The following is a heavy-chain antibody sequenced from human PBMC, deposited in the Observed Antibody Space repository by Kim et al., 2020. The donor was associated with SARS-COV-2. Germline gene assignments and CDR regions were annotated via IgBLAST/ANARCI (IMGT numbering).Heavy chain of an antibody. CDR3: VRVGQNWNSDF. V-gene: IGHV3-72*01. CDR1: GFIFSDHH. CDR2: IREKVNSYST. D-gene: IGHD1-1*01. Sequence: GGSLRLSCAASGFIFSDHHMDWVRQAPGKGLEWVGRIREKVNSYSTEYAASVKGRFTISRDDSKNSVYLQMNNVKTEDTAIYYCVRVGQNWNSDFWGQGTLVTVSS. J-gene: IGHJ4*02.